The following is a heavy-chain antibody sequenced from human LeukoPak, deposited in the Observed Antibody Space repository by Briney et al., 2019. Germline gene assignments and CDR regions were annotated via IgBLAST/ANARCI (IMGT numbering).Heavy chain of an antibody. CDR3: AREEFLHEIDSSGYFVY. CDR1: GGSLTGYY. Sequence: PSETLSLTCTVSGGSLTGYYWNWILQPAGQGLEWLGRVYSSGVGNYNPSLTSRVTMSVDTSKNQFSLKLTSLTASVSAIYYCAREEFLHEIDSSGYFVYWGQGTLVTVSS. D-gene: IGHD3-22*01. J-gene: IGHJ4*02. CDR2: VYSSGVG. V-gene: IGHV4-4*07.